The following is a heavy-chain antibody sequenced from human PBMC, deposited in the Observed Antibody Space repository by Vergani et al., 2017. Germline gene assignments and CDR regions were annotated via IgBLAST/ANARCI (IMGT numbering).Heavy chain of an antibody. J-gene: IGHJ6*02. Sequence: QVQLVQSGAEVKKPGSSVKVSCKASGATFRSNTISWVRQVPGQGLEWMGRIIPVLGKTKYAQEFQGRLTITADTSTSTAYMELTSLRSQDTAVYYCARDPRGYGDDSVYYYYGMDVWGQGATVTVSS. D-gene: IGHD2-21*02. CDR2: IIPVLGKT. V-gene: IGHV1-69*08. CDR1: GATFRSNT. CDR3: ARDPRGYGDDSVYYYYGMDV.